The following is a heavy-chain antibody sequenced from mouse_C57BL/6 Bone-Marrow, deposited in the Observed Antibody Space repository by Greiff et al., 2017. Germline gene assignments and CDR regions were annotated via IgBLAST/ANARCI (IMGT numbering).Heavy chain of an antibody. D-gene: IGHD2-4*01. CDR2: INPNYGTT. Sequence: EVQLQQSGPELVKPGASVKISCKASGYSFTDYNMNWVKQSNGKSLEWIGVINPNYGTTSYNQKFKGKATLTVAQSSSTAYMQLHSLTSEDSAVYYCSRGYEYDYAMDYGGQGTSVTVSS. CDR1: GYSFTDYN. J-gene: IGHJ4*01. V-gene: IGHV1-39*01. CDR3: SRGYEYDYAMDY.